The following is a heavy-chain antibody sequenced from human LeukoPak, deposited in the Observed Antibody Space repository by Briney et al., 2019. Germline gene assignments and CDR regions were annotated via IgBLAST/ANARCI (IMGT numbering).Heavy chain of an antibody. CDR2: INHSGTT. V-gene: IGHV4-34*01. CDR3: ARGDRSCSGDRCYLGVFDS. J-gene: IGHJ4*02. CDR1: GGSFSDYY. D-gene: IGHD2-15*01. Sequence: SETLSLTCAVSGGSFSDYYWSWVRQPPGKGLEYIGEINHSGTTNYNPSLKSRVTMSVDTSKNQFSLKLSSVTAADTAVYYCARGDRSCSGDRCYLGVFDSWSQETLVTVSS.